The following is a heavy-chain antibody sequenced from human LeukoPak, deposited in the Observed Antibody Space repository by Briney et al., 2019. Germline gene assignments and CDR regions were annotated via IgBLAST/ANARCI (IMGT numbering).Heavy chain of an antibody. Sequence: GGSLRLSCAASGFTFSSYWMSWVRQAPGKGLEWVANIKQDGSEKYYVDSVKGRFTISRDNAKNSLYPQMNSLRAEDTAVYYCARLDDFWSGYYRGWGQGTLVTVSS. CDR1: GFTFSSYW. CDR2: IKQDGSEK. D-gene: IGHD3-3*01. J-gene: IGHJ4*02. V-gene: IGHV3-7*01. CDR3: ARLDDFWSGYYRG.